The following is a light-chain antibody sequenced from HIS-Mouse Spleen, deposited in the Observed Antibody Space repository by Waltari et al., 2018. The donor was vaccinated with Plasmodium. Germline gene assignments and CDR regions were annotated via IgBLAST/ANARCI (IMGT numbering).Light chain of an antibody. CDR1: ALPKQY. CDR3: QSADSSGTYWV. V-gene: IGLV3-25*03. Sequence: SYELTQPPSVSVSPGQTARITCSGDALPKQYAYWYQQKPGQAPVLGIYKESERPSGITERASGSSSGTTFTLTISGVQAEDEADYYCQSADSSGTYWVFGGGTKLTVL. CDR2: KES. J-gene: IGLJ3*02.